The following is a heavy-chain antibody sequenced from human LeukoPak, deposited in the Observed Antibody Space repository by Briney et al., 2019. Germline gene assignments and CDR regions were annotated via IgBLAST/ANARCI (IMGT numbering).Heavy chain of an antibody. J-gene: IGHJ4*02. CDR1: GASVSSGDW. V-gene: IGHV4-4*02. CDR2: VYRDGST. D-gene: IGHD3-16*01. Sequence: SGTLSLTCAVSGASVSSGDWWTWVRQPPGRGPEWIGEVYRDGSTNYNPSLQSRVTISLDKSKNQFSLNLNSVTAADTAVYYCARAWGQVGPPPDYWGQGTLVTVSS. CDR3: ARAWGQVGPPPDY.